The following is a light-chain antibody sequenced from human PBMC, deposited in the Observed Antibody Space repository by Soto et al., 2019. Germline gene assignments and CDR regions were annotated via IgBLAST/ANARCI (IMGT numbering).Light chain of an antibody. CDR1: RSNIGSNA. Sequence: QSVLTQPPSASGTPGQRVTISCSGSRSNIGSNAVNWYQHLPGTAPKLLISSNNQRPSGVPDRFSGSKSGTSVSLAISGLRSDDEATYYCAAWDDTLDAQVFGGGTKLTVL. J-gene: IGLJ3*02. CDR3: AAWDDTLDAQV. CDR2: SNN. V-gene: IGLV1-44*01.